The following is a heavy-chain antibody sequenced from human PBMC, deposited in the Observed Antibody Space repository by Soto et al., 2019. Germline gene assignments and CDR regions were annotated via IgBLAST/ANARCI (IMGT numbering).Heavy chain of an antibody. D-gene: IGHD5-12*01. J-gene: IGHJ5*02. CDR3: ARGNGYDFDD. Sequence: XGSLRLSCAASGFTFSSYKMHWVRQATGKGLEWVSAIGTAGDTYYPGSVKGRFTISRENAKNSLYLQMNSLRAGDTAVYYCARGNGYDFDDWAQGTLVTVSS. CDR1: GFTFSSYK. CDR2: IGTAGDT. V-gene: IGHV3-13*01.